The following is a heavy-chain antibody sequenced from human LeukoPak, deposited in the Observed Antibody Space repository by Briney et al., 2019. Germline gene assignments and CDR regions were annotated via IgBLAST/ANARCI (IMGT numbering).Heavy chain of an antibody. V-gene: IGHV3-23*01. CDR2: ISGSGGST. J-gene: IGHJ1*01. Sequence: PGGSLRLSCAASGFTFSNYGMTWVRQAPGKGLEWVSAISGSGGSTYYADSVKGRFTISRDNSKNTLYLQMNSLRAEDTAVYYCAKVHQEWLGALQHWGQGTLVTVPS. CDR3: AKVHQEWLGALQH. D-gene: IGHD3-10*01. CDR1: GFTFSNYG.